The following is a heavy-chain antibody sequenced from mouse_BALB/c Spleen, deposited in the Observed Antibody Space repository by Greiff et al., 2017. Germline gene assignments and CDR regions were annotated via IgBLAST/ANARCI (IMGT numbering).Heavy chain of an antibody. V-gene: IGHV1-14*01. Sequence: VQLKESGPELVKPGASVKMSCKASGYTFTSYVMHWVKQKPGQGLEWIGYINPYNDGTKYNEKFKGKATLTSDKSSSTAYMELSSLTSEDSAVYYCARPSTMITSWFAYWGQGTLVTVSA. J-gene: IGHJ3*01. CDR3: ARPSTMITSWFAY. CDR1: GYTFTSYV. CDR2: INPYNDGT. D-gene: IGHD2-4*01.